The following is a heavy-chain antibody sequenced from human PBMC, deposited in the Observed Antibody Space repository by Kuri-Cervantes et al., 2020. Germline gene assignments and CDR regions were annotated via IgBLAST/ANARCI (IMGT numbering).Heavy chain of an antibody. V-gene: IGHV4-38-2*01. D-gene: IGHD3-10*01. CDR2: LYHSGNT. CDR1: GYSISSNYF. CDR3: ASGRRGAFDY. J-gene: IGHJ4*02. Sequence: SQTLSLTCAVSGYSISSNYFWGWIRQPPGKGLELIGTLYHSGNTYYNPSLESRVTISLDTSKNQFSLELTSVTATDTAVYYCASGRRGAFDYWGQGTLVTVSS.